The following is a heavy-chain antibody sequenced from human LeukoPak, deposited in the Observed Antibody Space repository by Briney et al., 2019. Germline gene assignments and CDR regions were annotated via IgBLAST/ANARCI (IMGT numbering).Heavy chain of an antibody. CDR1: GGSISGYY. D-gene: IGHD6-6*01. V-gene: IGHV4-59*01. CDR3: ARGFAGGSSPLFDY. Sequence: SETLSLTCTVSGGSISGYYWNWIRQPPGKGLEWIGYIYYSGNTDDNPSLRSRVTISVDTSRNQFSLKLSSVTAADTAVYYCARGFAGGSSPLFDYWGQGTLVTVSS. CDR2: IYYSGNT. J-gene: IGHJ4*02.